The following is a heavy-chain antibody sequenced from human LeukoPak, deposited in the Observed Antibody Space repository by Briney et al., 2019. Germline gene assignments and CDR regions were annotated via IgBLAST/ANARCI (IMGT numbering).Heavy chain of an antibody. Sequence: PGRSLRLSCAASGFIFSSYGMNWVRQAPGKGLEWVSYISGTGTTIYYADSMKGRFTISRDNAKYSLHLQMDSLRADDTAVYSCARGGLGSWTFDSWGQGTLVTVSS. V-gene: IGHV3-48*04. CDR1: GFIFSSYG. J-gene: IGHJ5*01. CDR2: ISGTGTTI. D-gene: IGHD3-10*01. CDR3: ARGGLGSWTFDS.